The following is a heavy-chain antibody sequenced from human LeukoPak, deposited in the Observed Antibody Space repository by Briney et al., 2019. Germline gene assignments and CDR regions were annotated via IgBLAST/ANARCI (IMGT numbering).Heavy chain of an antibody. Sequence: ASVKVSCKASGFTFTSSAMQWVRQARGQRLEWIGWIVVGSGNTNYAQKFQERVTITRDMSTSTAYMELSSLRSEDTAVYYCAADHYYGSGSYYDYWGQGTLVTVSS. D-gene: IGHD3-10*01. CDR1: GFTFTSSA. CDR3: AADHYYGSGSYYDY. CDR2: IVVGSGNT. V-gene: IGHV1-58*02. J-gene: IGHJ4*02.